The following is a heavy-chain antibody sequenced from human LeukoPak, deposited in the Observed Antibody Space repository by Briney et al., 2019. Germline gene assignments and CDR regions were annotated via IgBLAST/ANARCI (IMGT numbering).Heavy chain of an antibody. Sequence: PGGSLRLSCAASGFTFSSYAMHWVRQAPGKGLEWVAFIRYDGSNKYYADSVKGRFTISRDNSKNTLYLQMNSLRAEDTAVYYCAKALGYCSSTSCHLDYWGQGTLVTVSS. CDR1: GFTFSSYA. V-gene: IGHV3-30*02. J-gene: IGHJ4*02. D-gene: IGHD2-2*01. CDR3: AKALGYCSSTSCHLDY. CDR2: IRYDGSNK.